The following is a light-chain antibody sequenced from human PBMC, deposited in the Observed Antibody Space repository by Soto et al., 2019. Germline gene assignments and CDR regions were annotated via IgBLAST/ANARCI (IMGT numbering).Light chain of an antibody. J-gene: IGLJ1*01. CDR1: SSDVGGYNY. V-gene: IGLV2-8*01. CDR3: TSYAGGNNV. Sequence: QSALTQPPSESGSPGQSVTISCTGTSSDVGGYNYVSWYQQHPGKVPKLMVYEVNKRPSGVPDRFSGSKSGNTASLTVSGLQAEDEADYYCTSYAGGNNVFGTGTQLTVL. CDR2: EVN.